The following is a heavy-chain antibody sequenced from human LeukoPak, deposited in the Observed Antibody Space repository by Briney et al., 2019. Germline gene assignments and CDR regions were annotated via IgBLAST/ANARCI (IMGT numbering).Heavy chain of an antibody. D-gene: IGHD4-17*01. CDR2: IHYSGNT. J-gene: IGHJ4*02. CDR3: ARSGTVTNFDY. CDR1: GCAISSYY. Sequence: SETLSLTCTVSGCAISSYYWSWIRQPPGKGLEWIAYIHYSGNTNYSPSLKSRVTISVDTAKNQFSLRLTSVTAADTAVYYCARSGTVTNFDYWGQGTLVSVSS. V-gene: IGHV4-59*01.